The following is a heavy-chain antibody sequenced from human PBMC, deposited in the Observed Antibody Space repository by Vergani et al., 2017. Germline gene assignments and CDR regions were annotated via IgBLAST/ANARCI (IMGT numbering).Heavy chain of an antibody. CDR1: GFTFNQYG. J-gene: IGHJ5*02. CDR3: ARDLRLLYNRFDP. D-gene: IGHD1-14*01. CDR2: TWYEGKNK. V-gene: IGHV3-33*01. Sequence: QVQLVESGGGVVQPGRSLRLSCAASGFTFNQYGMHWVRQAPGKGLEWVEVTWYEGKNKQYADSVKGRFTISRDNSKSTMYLQMNSLRDEDTGVYYCARDLRLLYNRFDPWGQGTLVTVSS.